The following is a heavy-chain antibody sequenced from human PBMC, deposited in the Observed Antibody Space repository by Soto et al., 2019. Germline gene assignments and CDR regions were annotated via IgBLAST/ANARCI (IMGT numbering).Heavy chain of an antibody. Sequence: EVQLVEFGGGWVWRGGSLRLSCAASGFTLGSYWMNWVRQPPGKGLEWVANIKVDGSEQYYADSVKGRFTISRDNTKNSLYLQMHSLTDGDTAMYYCARAPHGMDVWGRGTTVTVSS. V-gene: IGHV3-7*03. J-gene: IGHJ6*02. CDR2: IKVDGSEQ. CDR1: GFTLGSYW. CDR3: ARAPHGMDV.